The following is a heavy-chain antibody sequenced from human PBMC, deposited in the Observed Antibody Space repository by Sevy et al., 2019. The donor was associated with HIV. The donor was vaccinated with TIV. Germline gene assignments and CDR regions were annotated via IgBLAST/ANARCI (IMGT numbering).Heavy chain of an antibody. J-gene: IGHJ5*02. CDR3: ARDEIGFGENPGWFDP. Sequence: GGSLRLSCAASGFTFSSYEMNWVRQAPGKGLEWVSYISSSGSTIYYADSVKGRFTISGDNAKNSLYLQMNSLRAEDTAVYYCARDEIGFGENPGWFDPWGQGTLVTVSS. V-gene: IGHV3-48*03. CDR1: GFTFSSYE. D-gene: IGHD3-10*01. CDR2: ISSSGSTI.